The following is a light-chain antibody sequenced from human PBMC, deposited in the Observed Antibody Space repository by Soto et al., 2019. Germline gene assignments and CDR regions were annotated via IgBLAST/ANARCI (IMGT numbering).Light chain of an antibody. CDR2: AAS. J-gene: IGKJ5*01. CDR1: QVISSF. V-gene: IGKV1-9*01. Sequence: DIHLTQSPSFLSASVGDRVTITCRASQVISSFLAWYQQKPGKAPNLLMYAASTLQSGVPSRFSGGESGTEYTLTISSLQPEDSATYYCQQLYIFPLTFGQGTRLEIK. CDR3: QQLYIFPLT.